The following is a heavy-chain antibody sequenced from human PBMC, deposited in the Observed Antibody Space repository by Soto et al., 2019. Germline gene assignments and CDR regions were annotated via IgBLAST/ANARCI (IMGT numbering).Heavy chain of an antibody. J-gene: IGHJ5*02. CDR3: ARGLDYDSSGYNCFDP. CDR2: INAGNGNT. V-gene: IGHV1-3*01. CDR1: GYTFTSYA. Sequence: GASVKVSCKASGYTFTSYAMHWVRQAPGQRLEWMGWINAGNGNTKYSQKFQGRVTITRDTSASTAYMELSSLRSEDTAVYYCARGLDYDSSGYNCFDPWGQGTLVTVSS. D-gene: IGHD3-22*01.